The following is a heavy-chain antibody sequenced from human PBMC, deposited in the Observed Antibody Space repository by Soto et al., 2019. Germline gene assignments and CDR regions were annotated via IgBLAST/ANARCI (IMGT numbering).Heavy chain of an antibody. CDR1: GYTFTSYY. V-gene: IGHV1-46*01. D-gene: IGHD2-2*01. CDR3: ARDQLSNRGVFDP. CDR2: INPSGGST. J-gene: IGHJ5*02. Sequence: GASVKVSCKASGYTFTSYYMHWVRQAPGQGPEWMGIINPSGGSTSYAQKFQGRVTMTRDTSTSTVYMELSSLRSEDTAVYYCARDQLSNRGVFDPWGQGTLVTVSS.